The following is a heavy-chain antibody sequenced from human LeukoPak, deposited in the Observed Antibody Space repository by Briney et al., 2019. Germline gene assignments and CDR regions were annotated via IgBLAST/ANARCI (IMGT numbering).Heavy chain of an antibody. J-gene: IGHJ4*02. D-gene: IGHD3-9*01. CDR1: GFTFSSYS. V-gene: IGHV3-21*05. CDR2: ISSSSSYI. Sequence: GGSLRLSCAASGFTFSSYSMNWVRQAPGTGLEWVSYISSSSSYIYYADSVKGRFTISRDNAKNSLYLQMNSLRAEDTAVYYCARDSGAYYDILTGANMDYWGQGTLVTVSS. CDR3: ARDSGAYYDILTGANMDY.